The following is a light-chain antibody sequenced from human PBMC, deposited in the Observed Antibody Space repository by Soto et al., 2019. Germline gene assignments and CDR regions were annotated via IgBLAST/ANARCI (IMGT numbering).Light chain of an antibody. CDR3: PSYDSTLSGMI. J-gene: IGLJ2*01. Sequence: QSVLTQPPSVSGAPGQRVTISCTGSRSNIRAGYDVHWYQHLPGRAPKLLVSGNGDRPSGVPDRFSVSKSGPSASLAITGLQAADEAEYYCPSYDSTLSGMIFGGGTMLTVL. CDR1: RSNIRAGYD. CDR2: GNG. V-gene: IGLV1-40*01.